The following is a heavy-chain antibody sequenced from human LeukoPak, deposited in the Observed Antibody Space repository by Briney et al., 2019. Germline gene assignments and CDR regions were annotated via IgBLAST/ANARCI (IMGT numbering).Heavy chain of an antibody. V-gene: IGHV3-15*01. CDR2: IKRKTDGETT. CDR1: GFSFTSAW. J-gene: IGHJ4*02. D-gene: IGHD2-15*01. CDR3: ATDRNISPIAR. Sequence: GGSLRLSCAASGFSFTSAWMSWVRQAPGKRLEWLGHIKRKTDGETTDYAAPVKGRFTISRDDSNNMLYLQMNSLKAEDTALYYCATDRNISPIARWGPGTLVTVSS.